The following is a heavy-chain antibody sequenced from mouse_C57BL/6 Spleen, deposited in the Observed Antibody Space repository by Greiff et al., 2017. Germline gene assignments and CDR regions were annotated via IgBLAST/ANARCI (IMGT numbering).Heavy chain of an antibody. CDR3: ARAYGSSQGFFDY. CDR1: GYTFTSYW. D-gene: IGHD1-1*01. CDR2: IDPSDSYT. Sequence: QVQLKQPGAELVMPGASVKLSCKASGYTFTSYWMHWVKQRPGQGLEWIGEIDPSDSYTNYNQKFKGKSTLTVDKSSSTAYMQLSSLTSEDSAVYYCARAYGSSQGFFDYWGQGTTLTVSS. J-gene: IGHJ2*01. V-gene: IGHV1-69*01.